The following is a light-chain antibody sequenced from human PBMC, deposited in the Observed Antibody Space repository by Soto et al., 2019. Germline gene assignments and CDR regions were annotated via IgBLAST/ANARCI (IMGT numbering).Light chain of an antibody. V-gene: IGLV2-14*01. CDR1: SSDVGGYNY. J-gene: IGLJ1*01. CDR2: DVS. CDR3: SSYTSSSSLYV. Sequence: QSALTQPASVSGSPGQSITISCTGTSSDVGGYNYVSWYQQHPGKAPKLMIYDVSNRPSGVSNRFSGSKSGNTASLTISGLQAEDEAEYYCSSYTSSSSLYVFGTGTKGTVL.